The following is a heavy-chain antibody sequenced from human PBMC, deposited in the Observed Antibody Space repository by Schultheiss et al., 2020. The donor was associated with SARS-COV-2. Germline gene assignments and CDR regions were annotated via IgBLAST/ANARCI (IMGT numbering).Heavy chain of an antibody. V-gene: IGHV3-30*01. D-gene: IGHD6-19*01. CDR1: GFTFSSYA. J-gene: IGHJ4*02. Sequence: GGSLRLSCAASGFTFSSYAMHWVRQAPGKGLEWVAVISYDGSNKYYADSVKGRFTISRDNSKNTLYLQMNGLKPEDTATYYCAKRWLAYYFDYWGQGTLVTVSS. CDR3: AKRWLAYYFDY. CDR2: ISYDGSNK.